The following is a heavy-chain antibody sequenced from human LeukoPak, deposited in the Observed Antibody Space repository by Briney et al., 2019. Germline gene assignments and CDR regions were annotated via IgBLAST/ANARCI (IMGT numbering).Heavy chain of an antibody. D-gene: IGHD1-26*01. J-gene: IGHJ4*02. V-gene: IGHV1-69*05. CDR1: GGTFSSYA. Sequence: SVKVSCKASGGTFSSYAISWVRQAPGQGLEWMGRIIPIFGTANYAQKFQGRVTITTDESTSTAYMELSSLRSEDTAVYYCARAKVGATVYFDHWGQGTLVTVSS. CDR3: ARAKVGATVYFDH. CDR2: IIPIFGTA.